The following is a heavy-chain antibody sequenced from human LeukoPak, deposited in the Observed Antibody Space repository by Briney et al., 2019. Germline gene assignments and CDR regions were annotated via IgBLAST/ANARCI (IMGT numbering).Heavy chain of an antibody. CDR1: GGSISSYY. D-gene: IGHD6-13*01. J-gene: IGHJ5*02. Sequence: PSETLSLTCTVSGGSISSYYWSWIRQPAGKGLEWIGRIYTSGSTNYNPSLKSRVTMSVDTSKNQFSLKLSSVTAADTAVYYCARILYSSSFLQNWFDPWGQGTLVTVSS. CDR2: IYTSGST. V-gene: IGHV4-4*07. CDR3: ARILYSSSFLQNWFDP.